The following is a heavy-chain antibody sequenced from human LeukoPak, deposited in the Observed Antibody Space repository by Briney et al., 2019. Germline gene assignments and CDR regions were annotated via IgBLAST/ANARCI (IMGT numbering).Heavy chain of an antibody. CDR2: INHSGST. V-gene: IGHV4-34*01. J-gene: IGHJ4*02. D-gene: IGHD6-6*01. Sequence: SETLSLTCAVYGGSFSGYYWSWIRQPPGKGLEWIGEINHSGSTNYNPSLKSRVTISVDTSKNQFSLKLSSVTAADTAVYYCARALKEYSSSSGRYYFDYWGQGTLVTVSS. CDR3: ARALKEYSSSSGRYYFDY. CDR1: GGSFSGYY.